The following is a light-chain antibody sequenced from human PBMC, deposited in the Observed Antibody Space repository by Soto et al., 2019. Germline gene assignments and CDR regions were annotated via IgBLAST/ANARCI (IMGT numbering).Light chain of an antibody. CDR1: HNISVW. Sequence: DIQMTQSPSTLSASVGDRVTITCRASHNISVWLAWYQQKPGKSPKFLIYETSRLESGVPSRFSGSGSATEFTLTISSLHPDDFATYYCLQYKSYSWTFGQGTKVEVK. CDR2: ETS. J-gene: IGKJ1*01. V-gene: IGKV1-5*03. CDR3: LQYKSYSWT.